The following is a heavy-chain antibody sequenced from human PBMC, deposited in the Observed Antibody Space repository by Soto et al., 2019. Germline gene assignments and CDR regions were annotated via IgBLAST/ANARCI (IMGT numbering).Heavy chain of an antibody. J-gene: IGHJ6*02. CDR3: ARHPGGRGYYYGMDV. V-gene: IGHV1-18*01. CDR1: GYTFTSYG. CDR2: IRAYNGNT. Sequence: ASVKVSCKASGYTFTSYGISWVRQAPGQGLEWMGWIRAYNGNTNYAQKFQGRVTITADESTSTAYMELSSLRSEDTAVYYCARHPGGRGYYYGMDVWGQGTTVTVSS. D-gene: IGHD2-15*01.